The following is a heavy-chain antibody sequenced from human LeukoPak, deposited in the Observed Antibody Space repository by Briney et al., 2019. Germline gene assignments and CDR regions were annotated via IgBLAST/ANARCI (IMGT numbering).Heavy chain of an antibody. V-gene: IGHV1-46*01. CDR1: GYTFTSYY. D-gene: IGHD2-2*02. Sequence: ASVKVSCKASGYTFTSYYMHWVRQAPGQGLEWMGIINPSGGSTSYAQKFQGRVTMTRDMSTSTVHMELSSLRSEDTAVYYCARVGCSSTSCYSGFDPWGQGTLVTVSS. CDR3: ARVGCSSTSCYSGFDP. J-gene: IGHJ5*02. CDR2: INPSGGST.